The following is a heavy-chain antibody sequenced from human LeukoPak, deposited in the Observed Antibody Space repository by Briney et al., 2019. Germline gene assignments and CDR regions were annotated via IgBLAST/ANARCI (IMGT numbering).Heavy chain of an antibody. J-gene: IGHJ3*02. CDR2: IKSKTDGGTT. Sequence: GGSLRLSCAASGFTFSNAWMSWVRQAPGKGLEWVGRIKSKTDGGTTDYAAPVKGRFTISRDDSKNTLYLQMNSLKTEDTAVYYCTTTMVRGAINAFDIWGQGTMVTVSS. D-gene: IGHD3-10*01. CDR1: GFTFSNAW. CDR3: TTTMVRGAINAFDI. V-gene: IGHV3-15*01.